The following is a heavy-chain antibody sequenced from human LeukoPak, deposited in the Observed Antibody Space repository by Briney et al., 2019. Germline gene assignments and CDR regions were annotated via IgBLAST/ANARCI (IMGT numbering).Heavy chain of an antibody. Sequence: SETLSLTCAVSGASFDDYHWAWVRQTPGKGLEWIGEINHSGYTNDSPSLRSRITLSIDTSRKQFSLNLRSVTVADAGTYYCTRMTAGHDYWGQGTLVTVSS. CDR1: GASFDDYH. CDR3: TRMTAGHDY. V-gene: IGHV4-34*10. CDR2: INHSGYT. D-gene: IGHD2-21*02. J-gene: IGHJ4*02.